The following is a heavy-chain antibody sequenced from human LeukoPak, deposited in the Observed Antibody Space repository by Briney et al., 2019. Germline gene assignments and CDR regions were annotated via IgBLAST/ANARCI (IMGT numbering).Heavy chain of an antibody. CDR1: GYSFTSYW. CDR3: ARQYGGDAGPLDY. V-gene: IGHV5-51*01. Sequence: GESLKISCKGSGYSFTSYWIAWVRQMPGKGPEWMGIIYPGGSDTRYSPSFQGQVTISADKSISTAYLQWSSLKASDTAMYYCARQYGGDAGPLDYWGPGTLVTVSS. J-gene: IGHJ4*02. D-gene: IGHD2-21*01. CDR2: IYPGGSDT.